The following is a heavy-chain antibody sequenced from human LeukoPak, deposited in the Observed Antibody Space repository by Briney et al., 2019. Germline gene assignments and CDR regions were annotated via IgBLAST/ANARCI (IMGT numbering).Heavy chain of an antibody. CDR1: GYSISSGYY. D-gene: IGHD3-22*01. CDR3: ARDSLPYYDSSGYNWFDP. J-gene: IGHJ5*02. CDR2: IYHSGST. V-gene: IGHV4-38-2*02. Sequence: PSETLSLTYTVSGYSISSGYYWGWIRQPPGKGLEWIGSIYHSGSTYYNPPLKSRVTISVDTSKNQFSLKLSSVTAADTAVYYCARDSLPYYDSSGYNWFDPWGQGTLVTVSS.